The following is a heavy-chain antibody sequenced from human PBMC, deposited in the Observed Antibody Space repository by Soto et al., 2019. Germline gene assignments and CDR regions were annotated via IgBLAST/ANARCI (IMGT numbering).Heavy chain of an antibody. CDR2: INTLSGDT. J-gene: IGHJ4*02. Sequence: QVQLVQSGAEVKKPGASVKVSCKASGYTFSGYYMHWVRQAPGQGLEWMGWINTLSGDTSFPQKFQGRLAMTRDTSIDTAFMEVSRLTSDDPAIYYCARSLLNVILPLGYWGQGTLVSVSS. CDR1: GYTFSGYY. V-gene: IGHV1-2*02. D-gene: IGHD3-3*02. CDR3: ARSLLNVILPLGY.